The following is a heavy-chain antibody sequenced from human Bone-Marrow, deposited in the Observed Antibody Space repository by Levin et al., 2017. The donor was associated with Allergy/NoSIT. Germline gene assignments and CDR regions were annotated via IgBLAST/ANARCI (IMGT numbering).Heavy chain of an antibody. CDR2: TSASGGNT. CDR3: AKDLVHYGGSQSFDY. J-gene: IGHJ4*02. D-gene: IGHD4-23*01. V-gene: IGHV3-23*01. Sequence: GGSLRLSCAGSGFTFNNYAMSWVRQAPGKGLEWVSHTSASGGNTYYAKSVKGRFAISRDNSKNTLYLQMNSLRVEDTALYYCAKDLVHYGGSQSFDYWGQGTLVTVSS. CDR1: GFTFNNYA.